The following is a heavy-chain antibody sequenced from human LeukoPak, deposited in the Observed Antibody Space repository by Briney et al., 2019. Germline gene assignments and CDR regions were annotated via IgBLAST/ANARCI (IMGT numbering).Heavy chain of an antibody. Sequence: SETLSLTCTVSGGSISSYYWSWIRQPPGKGLEWIGYIYYSGSTNYNPSLKSRVTISVDTSKNQFSLKLSSVTAADTAVYYCARSSSRYYYDSSGYLNTYYYYYGMDVWGQGTTVTVSS. CDR2: IYYSGST. J-gene: IGHJ6*02. D-gene: IGHD3-22*01. CDR1: GGSISSYY. CDR3: ARSSSRYYYDSSGYLNTYYYYYGMDV. V-gene: IGHV4-59*01.